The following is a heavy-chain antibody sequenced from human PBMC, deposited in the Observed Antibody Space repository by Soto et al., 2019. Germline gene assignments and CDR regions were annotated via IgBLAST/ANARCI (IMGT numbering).Heavy chain of an antibody. CDR2: MNPNTGGA. D-gene: IGHD3-3*01. CDR1: GYTFADFY. CDR3: ATSTYGDFWSGSF. V-gene: IGHV1-2*02. J-gene: IGHJ4*02. Sequence: ASVKFSCKTSGYTFADFYIHWVRQAPGQGFEWMGWMNPNTGGAVYAQKFLGRVAMTRDTSISTAYMELSRLSSNDTAVYFCATSTYGDFWSGSFWCQRNRGTV.